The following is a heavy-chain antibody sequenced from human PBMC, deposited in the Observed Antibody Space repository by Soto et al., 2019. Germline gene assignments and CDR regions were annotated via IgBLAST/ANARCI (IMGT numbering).Heavy chain of an antibody. CDR3: ARGDIVVVVAATRFDP. V-gene: IGHV4-34*01. CDR2: INHSGST. CDR1: GGSFSGYY. Sequence: QVQLQQWGAGLLKPSETLSLTCAVYGGSFSGYYWSWIRQPPGKGLEWIGEINHSGSTNYNPSLKSRCPIPVDTSKNQFSRKLSSVTAADTAVYYCARGDIVVVVAATRFDPWGQGTLVTVSS. D-gene: IGHD2-15*01. J-gene: IGHJ5*02.